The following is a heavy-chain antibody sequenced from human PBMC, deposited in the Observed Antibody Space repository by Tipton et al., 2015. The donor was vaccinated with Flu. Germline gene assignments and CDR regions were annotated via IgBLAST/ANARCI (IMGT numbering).Heavy chain of an antibody. V-gene: IGHV4-59*01. J-gene: IGHJ3*02. CDR1: GGSISSYY. CDR2: IYYSGST. Sequence: TLSLTCTVSGGSISSYYWSWIRQPPGKGLEWIGYIYYSGSTNYNPSLKSRFTTSVDTSKNQFSLKLSSVTAADTAVYYCARASRGWLGATPDAFDIWGQGTMVTVSS. CDR3: ARASRGWLGATPDAFDI. D-gene: IGHD1-26*01.